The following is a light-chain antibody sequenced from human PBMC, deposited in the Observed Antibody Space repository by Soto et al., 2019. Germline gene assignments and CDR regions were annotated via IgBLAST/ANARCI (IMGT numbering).Light chain of an antibody. J-gene: IGLJ3*02. CDR2: SNN. Sequence: QSVLTQPPSASGTPGQRVAISCSGSSSNIGSNTVNWYQQLPGTAPNLLIYSNNQRPSGVPDRFSASKSGTSASLAISGLQSEDEADDDCASWDDGLNGSWVFGGGTKVTVL. CDR1: SSNIGSNT. V-gene: IGLV1-44*01. CDR3: ASWDDGLNGSWV.